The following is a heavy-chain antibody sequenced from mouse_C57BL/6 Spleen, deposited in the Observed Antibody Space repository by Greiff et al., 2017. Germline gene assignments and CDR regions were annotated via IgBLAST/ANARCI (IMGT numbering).Heavy chain of an antibody. CDR2: ILPGSGST. CDR3: ARSGRSGPFDY. D-gene: IGHD3-2*02. CDR1: GYTFTGYW. J-gene: IGHJ2*01. V-gene: IGHV1-9*01. Sequence: QVQLQQSGAELMKPGASVKLSCKATGYTFTGYWIEWVKQRPGHGLEWIGEILPGSGSTNYNEKFKGKATFTVDTSSTTAYMQLSSLTSEDSAIYVCARSGRSGPFDYWGQGTTLTVSS.